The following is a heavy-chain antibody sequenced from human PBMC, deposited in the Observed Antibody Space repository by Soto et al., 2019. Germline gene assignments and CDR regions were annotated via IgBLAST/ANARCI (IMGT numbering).Heavy chain of an antibody. Sequence: SVKVSCKASGGTFSSYTISWVRQAPGQGLEWMGRIIPILGIANYAQKFQGRVTITADKFTSTAYMELSSLRSEDTAVYYCARDDSLWFGPLYYWGQGTLVTVSS. CDR2: IIPILGIA. V-gene: IGHV1-69*04. CDR1: GGTFSSYT. CDR3: ARDDSLWFGPLYY. J-gene: IGHJ4*02. D-gene: IGHD3-10*01.